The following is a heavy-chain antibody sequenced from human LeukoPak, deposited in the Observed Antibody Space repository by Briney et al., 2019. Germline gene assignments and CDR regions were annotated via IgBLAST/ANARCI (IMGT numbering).Heavy chain of an antibody. CDR1: GFVFSIYT. CDR3: VKDFGRVRGTPDS. D-gene: IGHD3-16*01. CDR2: ISGSGNGGSI. Sequence: GGSLRLSCSASGFVFSIYTMYWVRQAPGKGPEYVSTISGSGNGGSIYYADSVKGRFTISRDDSKSILYLQMNGLRSEDTAVYYCVKDFGRVRGTPDSWGQGTLVTVPS. J-gene: IGHJ4*02. V-gene: IGHV3-64D*06.